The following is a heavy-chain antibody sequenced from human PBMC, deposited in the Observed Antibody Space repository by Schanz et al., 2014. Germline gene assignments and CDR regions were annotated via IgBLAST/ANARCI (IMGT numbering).Heavy chain of an antibody. Sequence: VQLVESGGGVVQPGRSLRLSCAAYGFTLSSYGMHWVRQAPGKGLEWVSALSGSGGSTYYADSVKGRFTISRDNSKNTLYLQMNSLRAEDTAVYYCARPRFDYGEVDYWGQGTLVTVSS. CDR3: ARPRFDYGEVDY. CDR2: LSGSGGST. CDR1: GFTLSSYG. J-gene: IGHJ4*02. V-gene: IGHV3-23*04. D-gene: IGHD4-17*01.